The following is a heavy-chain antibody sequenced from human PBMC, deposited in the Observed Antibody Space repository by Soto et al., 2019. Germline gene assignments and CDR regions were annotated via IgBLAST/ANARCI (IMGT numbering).Heavy chain of an antibody. J-gene: IGHJ6*02. CDR3: AREAPYCTSATCPKFYDMDV. CDR2: IIPILNSP. D-gene: IGHD2-2*01. Sequence: SVKVSCKASGGTFGSYAITWVRRATGQGLEWLGGIIPILNSPAYAQKFKARVVITADEITNTAYMELNSLRFDDTAVYYCAREAPYCTSATCPKFYDMDVWGQGTTVTVSS. V-gene: IGHV1-69*13. CDR1: GGTFGSYA.